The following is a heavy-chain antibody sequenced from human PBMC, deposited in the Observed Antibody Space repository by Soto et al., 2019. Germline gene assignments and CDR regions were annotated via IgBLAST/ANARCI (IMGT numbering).Heavy chain of an antibody. Sequence: QVQLQQWGAGLLKPSETLSLTCAVYGGSFSGYDWTWIRQPPGTGLEWIGEINHSGSSNYNPSLKXRVTISVATSKNQFSLKLTSVTAADTAVYYCARDKITGLFDYWGQGTLVTVSS. CDR1: GGSFSGYD. CDR3: ARDKITGLFDY. J-gene: IGHJ4*02. CDR2: INHSGSS. D-gene: IGHD2-8*02. V-gene: IGHV4-34*01.